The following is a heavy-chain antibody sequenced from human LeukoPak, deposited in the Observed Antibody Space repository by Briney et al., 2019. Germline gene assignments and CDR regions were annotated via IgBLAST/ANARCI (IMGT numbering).Heavy chain of an antibody. CDR1: GGSFSVYY. CDR2: INHSGSS. CDR3: AREGPYSSGWYYYYYGMDV. J-gene: IGHJ6*02. V-gene: IGHV4-34*01. Sequence: SETLSLTCAVCGGSFSVYYWSGVPDPPGKGLEGSGEINHSGSSNYNPSLKSRVTISVDTSNNQFSLKLSSVTAADTAVYYCAREGPYSSGWYYYYYGMDVWGQGTTVTVSS. D-gene: IGHD6-19*01.